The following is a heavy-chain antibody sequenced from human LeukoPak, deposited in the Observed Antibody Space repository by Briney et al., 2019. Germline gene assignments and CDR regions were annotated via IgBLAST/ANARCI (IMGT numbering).Heavy chain of an antibody. CDR2: INHSGST. Sequence: PSDTLSLTCAVYGGSFSGYYWSWIRQPPGKGLEWIGEINHSGSTNYNPSLKSRVTISVDTSKNQFSLKLSSVTAADTAVYYCARDGRGLDYWGQGTLVTVSS. CDR1: GGSFSGYY. J-gene: IGHJ4*02. D-gene: IGHD3-10*01. V-gene: IGHV4-34*01. CDR3: ARDGRGLDY.